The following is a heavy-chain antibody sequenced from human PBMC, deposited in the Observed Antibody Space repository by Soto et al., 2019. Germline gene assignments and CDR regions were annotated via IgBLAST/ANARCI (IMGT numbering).Heavy chain of an antibody. D-gene: IGHD2-2*02. Sequence: VESLTISRKVSGYRFTSYCIIWAIHIPGKRLHCIGRIDPSDSYTNYSPSFQCHVTISADKSISTAYLQWSSLKASDTAMYYCARKGYCSRTSCYTAGVYYGMEVWGQGTTVTVS. CDR2: IDPSDSYT. CDR3: ARKGYCSRTSCYTAGVYYGMEV. V-gene: IGHV5-10-1*01. J-gene: IGHJ6*02. CDR1: GYRFTSYC.